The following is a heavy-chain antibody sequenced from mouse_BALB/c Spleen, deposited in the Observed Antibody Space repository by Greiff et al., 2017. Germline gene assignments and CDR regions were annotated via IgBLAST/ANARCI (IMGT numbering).Heavy chain of an antibody. CDR3: ARGPARATRAFDY. J-gene: IGHJ2*01. CDR2: IDPSDSET. D-gene: IGHD3-1*01. CDR1: GYSFTSYW. V-gene: IGHV1S126*01. Sequence: VQLQQSGPQLVRPGASVKISCKASGYSFTSYWMHWVKQRPGQGLEWIGMIDPSDSETRLSQKFKDKATLTVDKSSSTAYMQLSSPTSEDSAVYYCARGPARATRAFDYWGQGTTLTVSS.